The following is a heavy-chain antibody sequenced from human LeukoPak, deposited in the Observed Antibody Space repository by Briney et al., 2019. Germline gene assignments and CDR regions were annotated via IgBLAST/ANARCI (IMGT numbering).Heavy chain of an antibody. D-gene: IGHD4-17*01. V-gene: IGHV3-48*03. CDR1: GFTFSSYE. CDR3: ARAVTDYGDYISPQYFDY. J-gene: IGHJ4*02. CDR2: ISSSGSTI. Sequence: GGSLRLSCAASGFTFSSYEMNWVRQAPGKGLEWVSYISSSGSTIHYADSVKGRFTISRDNAKNSLYLQMNSLRAEDTAVYYCARAVTDYGDYISPQYFDYWGQGTLVTVSS.